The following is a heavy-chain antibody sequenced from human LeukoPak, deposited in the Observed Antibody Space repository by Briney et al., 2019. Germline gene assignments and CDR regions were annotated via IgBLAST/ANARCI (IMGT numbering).Heavy chain of an antibody. CDR3: ARAVAVAGRSRGLDY. CDR1: GYTFTSYY. CDR2: INPNSGGT. V-gene: IGHV1-2*02. D-gene: IGHD6-19*01. J-gene: IGHJ4*02. Sequence: ASVKVSCKASGYTFTSYYMHWVRQAPGQGLEWMGWINPNSGGTNYAQKFQGRVTMTRDTSISTAYMELSRLRSDDTAVYYCARAVAVAGRSRGLDYWGQGTLVTVSS.